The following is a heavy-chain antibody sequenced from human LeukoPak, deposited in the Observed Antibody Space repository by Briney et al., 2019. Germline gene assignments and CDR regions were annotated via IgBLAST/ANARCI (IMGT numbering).Heavy chain of an antibody. CDR3: ASGSDYGDYVVGAFDI. CDR2: IYETDNT. Sequence: PSETLSLTCTVSGGSISSYYWSWIRQPPGKGLEWIGYIYETDNTYYSPSLQSRVTISVDTSKNQFSLNLTSVTAADTAMYYCASGSDYGDYVVGAFDIWGQGTMVTVSS. D-gene: IGHD4-17*01. V-gene: IGHV4-59*12. J-gene: IGHJ3*02. CDR1: GGSISSYY.